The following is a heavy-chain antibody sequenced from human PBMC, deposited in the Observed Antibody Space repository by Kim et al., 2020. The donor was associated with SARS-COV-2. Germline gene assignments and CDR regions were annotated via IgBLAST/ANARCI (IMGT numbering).Heavy chain of an antibody. CDR1: GHSLTEVS. J-gene: IGHJ4*02. D-gene: IGHD3-16*01. CDR2: FEPEDGET. Sequence: ASVKVSCKVSGHSLTEVSMHWVRQAPGKGLEWMGGFEPEDGETIYAQKFQGRVTMTEDTTTDTAYMELSSLTSEDTAIYYCSTGPTSRRQVWSNAYYFEYWGQGTLVTVSS. V-gene: IGHV1-24*01. CDR3: STGPTSRRQVWSNAYYFEY.